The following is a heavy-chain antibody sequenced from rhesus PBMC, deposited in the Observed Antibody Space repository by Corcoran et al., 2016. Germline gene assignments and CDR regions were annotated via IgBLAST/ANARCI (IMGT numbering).Heavy chain of an antibody. J-gene: IGHJ5-1*01. CDR3: ARYKTGNYGGGENRFDV. CDR2: IYGSRGNT. V-gene: IGHV4-165*01. D-gene: IGHD1-44*01. CDR1: GGSFSSYW. Sequence: QVQLQESGPGLVKPSETLSLTCAVSGGSFSSYWWGWIRQPPGKGLGWSGYIYGSRGNTHYNPSLKGRVTISTDTSKHQFSLKVSSVTAADTAVYYCARYKTGNYGGGENRFDVWGPGVLVTVSS.